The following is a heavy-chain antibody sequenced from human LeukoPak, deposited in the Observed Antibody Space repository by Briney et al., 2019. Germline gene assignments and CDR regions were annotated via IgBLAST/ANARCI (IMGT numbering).Heavy chain of an antibody. CDR3: ARHVSTVAATWWRGPGGAFDT. V-gene: IGHV5-51*01. Sequence: GESLKISCKGSGYSFTSYWIGWVRQMPGKGLAWMGIIYPGDSDTRYSPSFQGQVTISADKSISTAYLQWSSLKASDTAMYYCARHVSTVAATWWRGPGGAFDTWGQGTMVTVSS. CDR1: GYSFTSYW. D-gene: IGHD2-15*01. J-gene: IGHJ3*02. CDR2: IYPGDSDT.